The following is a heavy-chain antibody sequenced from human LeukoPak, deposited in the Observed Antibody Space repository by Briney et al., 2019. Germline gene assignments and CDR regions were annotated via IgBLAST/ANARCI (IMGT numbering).Heavy chain of an antibody. J-gene: IGHJ6*03. CDR3: ARGILWFAYYMDV. Sequence: PSETLSLTCTVSGGSISSSSYYWGWIRQPPGKGLEWIGSIYYSGSTYYNPSLKSRVTISVDTSKNQFSLKLSSVTAADTAVYYCARGILWFAYYMDVWGKGTTVTVSS. V-gene: IGHV4-39*07. CDR1: GGSISSSSYY. CDR2: IYYSGST. D-gene: IGHD3-10*01.